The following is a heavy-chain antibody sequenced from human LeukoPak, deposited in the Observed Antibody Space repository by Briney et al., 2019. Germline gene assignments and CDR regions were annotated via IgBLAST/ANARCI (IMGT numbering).Heavy chain of an antibody. D-gene: IGHD4-23*01. CDR2: INPNSGGT. V-gene: IGHV1-2*02. J-gene: IGHJ3*02. CDR1: GYTFTAYY. Sequence: ASVKVSCKASGYTFTAYYLHWVRQAPGQGLGWMGWINPNSGGTNYAQRFQGRVTMTRDTSISTAYMELSRLTSDDTAVYYCARVPPTTVVKSINAFDIWGQGTIVTVSS. CDR3: ARVPPTTVVKSINAFDI.